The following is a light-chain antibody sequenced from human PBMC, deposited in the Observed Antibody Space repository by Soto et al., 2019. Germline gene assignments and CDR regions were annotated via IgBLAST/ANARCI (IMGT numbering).Light chain of an antibody. J-gene: IGLJ1*01. Sequence: QSALTQPASVSGSPGQSITISCTGTGSDVGGCNFVSWYQQHPGKAPKLIIYDVSDRPSGVSNRFSGSKSGNTASLTISGLQTEDEAAYYCSSYTGTTTLSYVFGTWTKVTVL. CDR1: GSDVGGCNF. CDR3: SSYTGTTTLSYV. V-gene: IGLV2-14*03. CDR2: DVS.